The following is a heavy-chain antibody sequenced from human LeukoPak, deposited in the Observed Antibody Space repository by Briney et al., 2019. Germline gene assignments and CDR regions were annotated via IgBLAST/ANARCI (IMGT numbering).Heavy chain of an antibody. J-gene: IGHJ4*02. Sequence: LGESLKISCKGSGYPFTTYWIAWVRQVPGKGLEWMAIIYPGDSDTKYSTSFEGQISVSVDKSTSTSYLQWNSLQASDTAMYYCARRLTTEETFDYWGQGTLVTVSS. D-gene: IGHD1-1*01. CDR1: GYPFTTYW. V-gene: IGHV5-51*01. CDR3: ARRLTTEETFDY. CDR2: IYPGDSDT.